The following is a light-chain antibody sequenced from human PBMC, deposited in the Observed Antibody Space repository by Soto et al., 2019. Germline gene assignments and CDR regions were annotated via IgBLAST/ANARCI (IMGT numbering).Light chain of an antibody. V-gene: IGKV3-11*01. CDR3: QQRSIWPLT. J-gene: IGKJ4*01. CDR1: QSVSSY. CDR2: DAS. Sequence: EILLTQSPATLSLSPGERATLSCRASQSVSSYLAWYQQKPGQAPRLLIYDASNRATGIPARFSGSGSGTDFTLTISSLEPEDFAVYYCQQRSIWPLTFGGGTKVEI.